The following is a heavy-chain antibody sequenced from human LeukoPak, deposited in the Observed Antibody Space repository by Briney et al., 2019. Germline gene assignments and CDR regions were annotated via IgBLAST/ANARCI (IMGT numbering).Heavy chain of an antibody. CDR2: IYYSGST. V-gene: IGHV4-39*07. Sequence: PGGSLRLSCAASGFTFSSYWMSWVRQAPGKGLEWIGSIYYSGSTYYNPSLKSRVTISVDTSKNQFSLKLSSVTAADTAVYYCARERSTNDAFDIWGQGTMVTVSS. D-gene: IGHD1-26*01. CDR3: ARERSTNDAFDI. CDR1: GFTFSSYW. J-gene: IGHJ3*02.